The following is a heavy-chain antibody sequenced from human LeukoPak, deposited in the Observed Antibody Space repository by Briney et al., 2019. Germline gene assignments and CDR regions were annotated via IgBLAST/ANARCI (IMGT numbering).Heavy chain of an antibody. CDR2: ISSSGSAI. J-gene: IGHJ4*02. Sequence: GGSLRLSCAASGFTFSDYEMNWVRQAPGKGLEWVSYISSSGSAIYYADSVKGRLTSSRENAKYSLYLLQNRLCTDDTAVYYCARDKGPHTYWGQGTLVTVSS. V-gene: IGHV3-48*03. CDR3: ARDKGPHTY. CDR1: GFTFSDYE.